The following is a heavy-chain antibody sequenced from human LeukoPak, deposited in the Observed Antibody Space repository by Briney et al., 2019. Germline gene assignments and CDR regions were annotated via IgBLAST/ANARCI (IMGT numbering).Heavy chain of an antibody. Sequence: GGSLRLSCAASGFIVSSNYMTWIRQAPGKGLEWVSSISSSSSYIYYADSVKGRFTISRDNAKNSLYLQMNSLRAEDTAVYYCARALVSGLTYYYDSSGYAFGYWGQGTLVTVSS. D-gene: IGHD3-22*01. CDR1: GFIVSSNY. J-gene: IGHJ4*02. CDR3: ARALVSGLTYYYDSSGYAFGY. CDR2: ISSSSSYI. V-gene: IGHV3-21*01.